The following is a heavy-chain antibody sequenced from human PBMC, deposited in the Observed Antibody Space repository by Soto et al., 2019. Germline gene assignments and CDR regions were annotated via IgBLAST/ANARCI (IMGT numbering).Heavy chain of an antibody. J-gene: IGHJ6*02. CDR1: GFTFSGHY. Sequence: GGSLRLSCAASGFTFSGHYMDWVRRAPGKGLEWVGRTRDKPNSYTTEYAASVKGRFTISRDDSENSVYLQMNSLKTEDTAVYYCTSAAVSKTGLDVWGQGTTVTVSS. CDR2: TRDKPNSYTT. CDR3: TSAAVSKTGLDV. V-gene: IGHV3-72*01. D-gene: IGHD4-4*01.